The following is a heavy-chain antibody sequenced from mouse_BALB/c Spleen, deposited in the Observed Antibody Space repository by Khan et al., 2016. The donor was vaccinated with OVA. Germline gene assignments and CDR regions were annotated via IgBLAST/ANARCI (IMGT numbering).Heavy chain of an antibody. V-gene: IGHV1-18*01. CDR1: GYTFTEYT. CDR2: INPNNGDT. D-gene: IGHD1-1*01. Sequence: VQLQQSGPELVKPGASVKISCKTSGYTFTEYTMHWVRQSHGKSLEWIGGINPNNGDTTYNQQFKGKATLTVDKSSSTAYMELRSLTSDDSAVFYCARWYFGSTWFAYWGQGTLVTVSA. CDR3: ARWYFGSTWFAY. J-gene: IGHJ3*01.